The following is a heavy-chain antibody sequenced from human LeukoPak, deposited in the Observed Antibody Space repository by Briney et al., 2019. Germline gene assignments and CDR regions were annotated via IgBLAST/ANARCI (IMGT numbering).Heavy chain of an antibody. V-gene: IGHV4-61*09. CDR1: DDPINSGVYY. CDR3: ARAKKRSGRSRNFYLDV. CDR2: IYTSGTTT. J-gene: IGHJ6*03. Sequence: SETLSLTCTVSDDPINSGVYYWNWIRQPAGKGLEWIGHIYTSGTTTNSNPSLKSRVAISLDTSRNHFSLKLSSVTAADTAVYYCARAKKRSGRSRNFYLDVWGKGTTVTVSS. D-gene: IGHD1-26*01.